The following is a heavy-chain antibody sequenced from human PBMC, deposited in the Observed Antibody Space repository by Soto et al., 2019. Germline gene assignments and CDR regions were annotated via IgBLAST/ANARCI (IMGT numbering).Heavy chain of an antibody. D-gene: IGHD6-13*01. J-gene: IGHJ4*02. CDR3: ARRVGGSSWYDY. Sequence: ASVKVSCKASGYTFTSYAMHWVRQAPGQRLEWMGWINAGNGNTKYSQKFQGRVTMTTDTSTSTAYMELRSLRSDDTAVYYCARRVGGSSWYDYWGQGTLVTVSS. CDR2: INAGNGNT. V-gene: IGHV1-3*01. CDR1: GYTFTSYA.